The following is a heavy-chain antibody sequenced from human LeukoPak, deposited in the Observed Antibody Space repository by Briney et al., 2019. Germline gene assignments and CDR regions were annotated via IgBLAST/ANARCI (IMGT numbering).Heavy chain of an antibody. D-gene: IGHD6-6*01. CDR1: GFTFSSYG. V-gene: IGHV3-33*01. CDR3: ARVGVGYSSSPITTEVGY. J-gene: IGHJ4*02. Sequence: PGGSLRLSCAASGFTFSSYGMHWVRQAPGKGLEWVAFIWYDGSNKYYADSVKGRFTISRDNAKNSLYLQMNSLRAEDTAVYYCARVGVGYSSSPITTEVGYWGQGTLVTVSS. CDR2: IWYDGSNK.